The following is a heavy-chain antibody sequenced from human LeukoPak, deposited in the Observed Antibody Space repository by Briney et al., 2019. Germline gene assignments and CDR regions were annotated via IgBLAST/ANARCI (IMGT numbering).Heavy chain of an antibody. V-gene: IGHV4-59*01. J-gene: IGHJ4*02. Sequence: SETLSLTCTVSGGSISSYHWSWLRQPPGKGLEWIGYIYYSGSTNYNPSLKSRVTISVDTSKNQLSLKLSSVTAADTAVYYCARDGGYSGYDGFDYWGQGTLVTVSS. CDR1: GGSISSYH. CDR2: IYYSGST. CDR3: ARDGGYSGYDGFDY. D-gene: IGHD5-12*01.